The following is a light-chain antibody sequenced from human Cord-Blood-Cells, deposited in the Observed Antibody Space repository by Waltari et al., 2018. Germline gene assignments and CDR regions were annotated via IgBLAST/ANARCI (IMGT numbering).Light chain of an antibody. V-gene: IGLV2-23*01. CDR1: SSDVGRYTL. Sequence: QSALTQPASVSGSPGQSITISCTGTSSDVGRYTLVSWYQQHPGKAPKLMIYVGSKRPSGVANRFSGSKSGNTASLTISGLQAEDEADYYCCSYAGSSNWVFGGGTKLTVL. CDR2: VGS. CDR3: CSYAGSSNWV. J-gene: IGLJ3*02.